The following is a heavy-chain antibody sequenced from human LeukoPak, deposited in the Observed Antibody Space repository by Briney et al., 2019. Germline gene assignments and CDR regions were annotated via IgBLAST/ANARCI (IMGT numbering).Heavy chain of an antibody. Sequence: GGSLRLSCAVSGFTFSRYWMHWVRQAPGKGLVWVSRINSDGSTITYADSVKGRFTISRDNAKNTLFLQMNSLRAEDTAVYYCATTPRSVAGSRIGYHYGMDVWGKGTTVTVSS. CDR1: GFTFSRYW. V-gene: IGHV3-74*01. CDR2: INSDGSTI. D-gene: IGHD6-19*01. CDR3: ATTPRSVAGSRIGYHYGMDV. J-gene: IGHJ6*04.